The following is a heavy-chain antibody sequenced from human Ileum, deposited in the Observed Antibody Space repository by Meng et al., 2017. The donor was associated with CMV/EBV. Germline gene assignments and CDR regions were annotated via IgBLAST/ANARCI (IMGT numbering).Heavy chain of an antibody. Sequence: FSSYAMSWVRQSPGKGLEWVSAIGGSGGNTYYADYVKGRFTISRDNSKNTLYLQMNSLRAEDTAVYYCAKDLLGYCSTTICHYFDYWGQGTLVTVSS. CDR2: IGGSGGNT. CDR1: FSSYA. CDR3: AKDLLGYCSTTICHYFDY. V-gene: IGHV3-23*01. J-gene: IGHJ4*02. D-gene: IGHD2-2*01.